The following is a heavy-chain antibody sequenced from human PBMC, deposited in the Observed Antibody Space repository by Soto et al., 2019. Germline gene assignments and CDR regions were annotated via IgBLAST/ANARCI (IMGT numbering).Heavy chain of an antibody. CDR1: GFSFSDHY. V-gene: IGHV3-72*01. D-gene: IGHD6-19*01. CDR3: VRVNLVVGNRYCDY. J-gene: IGHJ4*02. CDR2: IRKKDSKYTT. Sequence: GGSLRLSCAASGFSFSDHYMDWVRQAPGKGLEWVGRIRKKDSKYTTEYAASVEGRYIISRDDSGSSLYLQMNSLKTDDTAVYHCVRVNLVVGNRYCDYWGQGTLVTVSS.